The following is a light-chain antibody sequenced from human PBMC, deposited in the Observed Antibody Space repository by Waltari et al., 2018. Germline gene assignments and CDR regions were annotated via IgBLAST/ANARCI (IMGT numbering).Light chain of an antibody. CDR3: QKYVRLPAT. CDR1: QSVSRA. Sequence: EIVLTQSPGTLSLSPGETATLSCRASQSVSRALAWYQQKPGQAPRLLIYVASTRATGIPDRFSGSGSGTDFSLTISRLEPEDLAVYYCQKYVRLPATFGQGTNVEIK. V-gene: IGKV3-20*01. CDR2: VAS. J-gene: IGKJ1*01.